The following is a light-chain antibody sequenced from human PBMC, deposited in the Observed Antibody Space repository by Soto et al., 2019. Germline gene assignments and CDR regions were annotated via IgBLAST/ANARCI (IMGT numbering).Light chain of an antibody. J-gene: IGKJ4*01. Sequence: EIVMTQSPATLSVSPGERATLSCRASQTVYNNLAWYQQKPGQPPRLLIYGVSARATGIPARFSGSGSGTEFTLTISSLQSEDFAVYYCQQYSNWPLTFGGGTKVEIK. CDR3: QQYSNWPLT. CDR2: GVS. V-gene: IGKV3-15*01. CDR1: QTVYNN.